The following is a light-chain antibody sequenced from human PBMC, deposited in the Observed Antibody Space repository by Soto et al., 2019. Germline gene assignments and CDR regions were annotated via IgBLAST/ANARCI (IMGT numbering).Light chain of an antibody. V-gene: IGKV3-20*01. CDR1: QSVSSSY. CDR3: QQYGTAPIT. CDR2: DAS. Sequence: EIVLTQPPGTLSLSPGERASLSCRASQSVSSSYLAWYQQTPGQAPRLLVSDASSRATGIPDRFSGSASGTDFTLTISRLEPEDSAMYYCQQYGTAPITFGQGTRLEI. J-gene: IGKJ5*01.